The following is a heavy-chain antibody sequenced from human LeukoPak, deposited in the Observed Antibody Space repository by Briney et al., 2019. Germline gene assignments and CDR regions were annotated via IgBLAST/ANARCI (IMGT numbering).Heavy chain of an antibody. D-gene: IGHD3-9*01. CDR2: INHSGST. CDR1: GGSFSGYY. V-gene: IGHV4-34*01. CDR3: ARDTPYYDILTGYPATPPDDAFDI. J-gene: IGHJ3*02. Sequence: PSETLSLTCAVYGGSFSGYYWSWIRQPPGKGLEWIGEINHSGSTNYNPSLKSRVTISVDTSKNQFSLKLSSVTAADTAVYYCARDTPYYDILTGYPATPPDDAFDIWGQGTMVTVSS.